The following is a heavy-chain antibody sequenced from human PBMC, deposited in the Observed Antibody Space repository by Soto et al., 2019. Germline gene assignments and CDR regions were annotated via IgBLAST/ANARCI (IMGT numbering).Heavy chain of an antibody. J-gene: IGHJ5*01. CDR3: ARRPSADWFDS. Sequence: QVQLVQSGTEVKRPGASVRVSCKASGYTFTNYGITWVRQAPGQGLEWMGWISPHNGKTNYAQRVQGRVSLTADTSTSTASMDLRSLTFDDTALYYCARRPSADWFDSWGQGTLVTVSS. CDR1: GYTFTNYG. V-gene: IGHV1-18*01. D-gene: IGHD2-2*01. CDR2: ISPHNGKT.